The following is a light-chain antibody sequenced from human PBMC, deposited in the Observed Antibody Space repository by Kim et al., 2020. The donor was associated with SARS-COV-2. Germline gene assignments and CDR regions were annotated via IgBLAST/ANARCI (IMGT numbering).Light chain of an antibody. CDR2: DAS. J-gene: IGKJ3*01. V-gene: IGKV3-11*01. CDR3: QQRSNWPT. Sequence: SLSPGARATLSCRASQSVSSYLAWYQQKPGQAPRLLIYDASNRATGIPARFSGSGSGTDFTLTISSLEPEDFAVYYCQQRSNWPTFGPGTKVDIK. CDR1: QSVSSY.